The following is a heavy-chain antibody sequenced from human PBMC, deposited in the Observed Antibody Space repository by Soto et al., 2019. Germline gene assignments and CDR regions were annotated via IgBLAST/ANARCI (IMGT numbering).Heavy chain of an antibody. CDR2: INHSGST. CDR3: ARGLYCSGGSCYSYYYYMDV. Sequence: SETLSLTCAVYGGSFSGYYWSWIRQPPGKGLEWIGEINHSGSTNYNPSLKSRVTISLDTSKNQFSLKLSSVTAADTAVYYCARGLYCSGGSCYSYYYYMDVWGKGTTVTVSS. D-gene: IGHD2-15*01. J-gene: IGHJ6*03. CDR1: GGSFSGYY. V-gene: IGHV4-34*01.